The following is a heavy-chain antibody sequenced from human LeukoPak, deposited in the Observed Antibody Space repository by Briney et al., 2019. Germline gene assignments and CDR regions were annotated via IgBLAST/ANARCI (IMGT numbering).Heavy chain of an antibody. CDR1: GGSISSYY. CDR2: IYYSGST. D-gene: IGHD2-2*02. J-gene: IGHJ5*02. Sequence: SETLSLTCTVSGGSISSYYWSWIRQPPGKGLEWIGYIYYSGSTNYNPSLKSRVTISVDTSKNQFSLKLSSVTAADTAVYYCARDGGYCSSTSCYNWFDPWGQGTLVVVSS. V-gene: IGHV4-59*01. CDR3: ARDGGYCSSTSCYNWFDP.